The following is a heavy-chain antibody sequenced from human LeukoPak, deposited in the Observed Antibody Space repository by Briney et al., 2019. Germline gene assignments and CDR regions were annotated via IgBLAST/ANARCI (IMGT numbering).Heavy chain of an antibody. D-gene: IGHD5-12*01. CDR3: AKDWDIVATIDY. Sequence: GGSLRLSCAASGFNFSSYGMHWVRQAPGKGLEWVAVISYDGSNKYYADSVKGRFTISRDNSKNTLYLQMNSLRAEDTAVYYCAKDWDIVATIDYWGQGTLVTVSS. CDR1: GFNFSSYG. J-gene: IGHJ4*02. CDR2: ISYDGSNK. V-gene: IGHV3-30*18.